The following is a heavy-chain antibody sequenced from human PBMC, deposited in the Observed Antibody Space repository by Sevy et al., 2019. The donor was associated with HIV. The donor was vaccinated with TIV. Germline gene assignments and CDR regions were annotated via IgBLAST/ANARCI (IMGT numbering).Heavy chain of an antibody. V-gene: IGHV1-46*01. Sequence: ASVKVSCKASGYTFTSQYMHWVRQAPGQGLEWMGIINPSGGSTSYAQKFQGRVTMTRDTSASTVYMELSSLRSEDTAVYYCARDSDNYDILTGYYPFDYWGQGTLVTVSS. J-gene: IGHJ4*02. D-gene: IGHD3-9*01. CDR2: INPSGGST. CDR3: ARDSDNYDILTGYYPFDY. CDR1: GYTFTSQY.